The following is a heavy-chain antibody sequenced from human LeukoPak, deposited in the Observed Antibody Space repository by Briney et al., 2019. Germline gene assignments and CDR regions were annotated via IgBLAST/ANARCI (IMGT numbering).Heavy chain of an antibody. CDR1: GGSISSYY. CDR2: IYTSGST. Sequence: SETLSLTCTVSGGSISSYYWSWIRQPAGKGLEWIGRIYTSGSTNYNPSLKSRVTMSVDTSKNQFSLKLSSVTAADTAVYYCARVRNYYDSSGYYRPRYYFDYWGQGTLVTVSS. J-gene: IGHJ4*02. CDR3: ARVRNYYDSSGYYRPRYYFDY. D-gene: IGHD3-22*01. V-gene: IGHV4-4*07.